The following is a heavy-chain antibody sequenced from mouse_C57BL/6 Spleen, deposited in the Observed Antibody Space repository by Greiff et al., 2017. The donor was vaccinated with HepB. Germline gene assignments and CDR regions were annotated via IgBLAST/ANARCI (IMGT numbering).Heavy chain of an antibody. V-gene: IGHV1-63*01. Sequence: VQLQQSGAELVRPGTSVKMSCKASGYTFTNYWIGWAKQRPGHGLEWIGDIYPGGGYTNYNEKFKGKATLTADKSSSPAYMQFSSLTSEDSAIYYCERGTSNHGNYYAMDYWGQGTSVTVSS. CDR2: IYPGGGYT. CDR1: GYTFTNYW. CDR3: ERGTSNHGNYYAMDY. D-gene: IGHD2-5*01. J-gene: IGHJ4*01.